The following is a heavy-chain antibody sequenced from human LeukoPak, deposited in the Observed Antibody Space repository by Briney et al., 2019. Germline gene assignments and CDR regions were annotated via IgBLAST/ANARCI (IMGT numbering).Heavy chain of an antibody. CDR1: GFTFSNAW. D-gene: IGHD1-26*01. J-gene: IGHJ4*02. Sequence: GGSLRLSCAASGFTFSNAWMSWVRQAPGKGLEWVGRIKSKTDGGTTDYAAPVKGRFTISRDDSKNTLYLQMNSLKTEDTAVYYCTTDLLHRYRGRSPDYWGQGTLVTVSS. V-gene: IGHV3-15*01. CDR3: TTDLLHRYRGRSPDY. CDR2: IKSKTDGGTT.